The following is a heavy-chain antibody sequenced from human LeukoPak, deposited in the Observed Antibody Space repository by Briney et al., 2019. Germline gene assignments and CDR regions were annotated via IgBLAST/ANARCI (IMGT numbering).Heavy chain of an antibody. CDR1: GFTFSSYG. J-gene: IGHJ4*02. D-gene: IGHD3-22*01. Sequence: GGSLRLSCAASGFTFSSYGMHWVRQAPGKGLEWVVVIWYDGSNKYYADSVKGRFTISRDNSKNTLYLQMNSLRAEDTAVYYCARDSSGYFRPMLYWGQGTLVTVSS. CDR3: ARDSSGYFRPMLY. V-gene: IGHV3-33*01. CDR2: IWYDGSNK.